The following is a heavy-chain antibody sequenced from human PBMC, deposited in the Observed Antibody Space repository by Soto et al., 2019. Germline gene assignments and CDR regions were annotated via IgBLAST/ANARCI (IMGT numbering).Heavy chain of an antibody. V-gene: IGHV3-13*01. Sequence: GGSLRLSCAGSGFIFSTYDMSWVRQTAGKRLEWVSTIGVGGDTYYEDSVKGRFTIFRENAKNSLYLQMNSLRVGDTAIYYCERAMEVDPIDYWGQG. CDR3: ERAMEVDPIDY. CDR1: GFIFSTYD. D-gene: IGHD1-1*01. J-gene: IGHJ4*02. CDR2: IGVGGDT.